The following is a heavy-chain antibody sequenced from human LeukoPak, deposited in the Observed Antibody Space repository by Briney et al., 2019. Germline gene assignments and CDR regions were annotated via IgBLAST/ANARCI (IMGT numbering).Heavy chain of an antibody. CDR3: AGCPYSSGACDY. V-gene: IGHV3-72*01. CDR2: SKDKANNYAT. J-gene: IGHJ4*02. Sequence: GGSLRLSCAASGLTFSYHYMDWVRQAPGKGLEWVGRSKDKANNYATYSAASVKGRFTISRDDSKNSLYLQMNSLKTEDTAVYYCAGCPYSSGACDYWGQGTLVTVSS. D-gene: IGHD6-25*01. CDR1: GLTFSYHY.